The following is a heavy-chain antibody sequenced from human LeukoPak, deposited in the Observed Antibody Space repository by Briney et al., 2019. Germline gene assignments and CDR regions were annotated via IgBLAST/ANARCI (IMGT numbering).Heavy chain of an antibody. Sequence: SETLSLTCTVSGGSISSYYWSWIRQPAGKGLEWIGRIYTSGTTHYNPSLKSRVTMSVDTSKNQFSLKLSSVTAADTAVYYCARLSTVTTSFNYWGQGTLVTVSS. CDR3: ARLSTVTTSFNY. CDR2: IYTSGTT. J-gene: IGHJ4*02. V-gene: IGHV4-4*07. CDR1: GGSISSYY. D-gene: IGHD4-17*01.